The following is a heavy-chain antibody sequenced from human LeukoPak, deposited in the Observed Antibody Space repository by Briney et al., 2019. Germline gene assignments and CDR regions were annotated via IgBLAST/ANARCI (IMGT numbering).Heavy chain of an antibody. CDR1: GGSISSYY. J-gene: IGHJ4*02. D-gene: IGHD3-22*01. CDR2: IYYSGST. V-gene: IGHV4-59*12. Sequence: SETLSLTCTVSGGSISSYYWSWIRQPPGKGLEWIGYIYYSGSTNYNPSLKSRVTISVDTSKNQFSLKLSSVTAADTAVYYCARGRHYYDSSGYALHFDYWGQGTLVTVSS. CDR3: ARGRHYYDSSGYALHFDY.